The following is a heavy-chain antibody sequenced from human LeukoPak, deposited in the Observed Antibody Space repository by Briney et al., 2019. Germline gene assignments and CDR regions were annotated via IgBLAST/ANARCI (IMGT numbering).Heavy chain of an antibody. D-gene: IGHD3-3*01. CDR2: INPSGGST. Sequence: ASVKVSCKASGYTFTSYYMHWVRQAPGQGLEWMGIINPSGGSTSYAQKFQGRVTMTRDTSTSTVYMELSSLRSEDTAVYYCARGAGDGVLYYDFWSGYYAPYNWFDPWGQGTLVTVSS. CDR3: ARGAGDGVLYYDFWSGYYAPYNWFDP. CDR1: GYTFTSYY. V-gene: IGHV1-46*01. J-gene: IGHJ5*02.